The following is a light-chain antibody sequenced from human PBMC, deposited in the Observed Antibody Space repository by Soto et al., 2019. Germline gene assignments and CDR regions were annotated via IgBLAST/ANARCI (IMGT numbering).Light chain of an antibody. Sequence: FVLTQSPGTLSLSPGERATLSCRASQDIRSHLAWYQQKPGQAPRLLIFDASSRATGIPDRFSGSGSGTDFTLSISRLEPEDFAVYYCQQYGTSPRTFGQGTKVDNK. CDR1: QDIRSH. V-gene: IGKV3-20*01. CDR3: QQYGTSPRT. J-gene: IGKJ1*01. CDR2: DAS.